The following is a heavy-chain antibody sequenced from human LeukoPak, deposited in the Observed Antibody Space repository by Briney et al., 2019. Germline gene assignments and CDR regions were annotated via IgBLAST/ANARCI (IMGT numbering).Heavy chain of an antibody. CDR3: AKAGRDSSSWYGTFDY. CDR2: ISGSGGST. V-gene: IGHV3-23*01. CDR1: GFTFSSNA. Sequence: GGSLRLSCAASGFTFSSNAMSWVRQAPGKGLEWVSAISGSGGSTYYADSVKGRFTISRDNSKNTLYLQMNSLRAEDTAVYYCAKAGRDSSSWYGTFDYWGQGTLVTVSS. D-gene: IGHD6-13*01. J-gene: IGHJ4*02.